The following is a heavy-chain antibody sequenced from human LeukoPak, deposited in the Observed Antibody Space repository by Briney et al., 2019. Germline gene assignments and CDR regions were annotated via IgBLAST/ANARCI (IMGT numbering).Heavy chain of an antibody. D-gene: IGHD3-22*01. Sequence: PGGSLRLSCAASGFTFSSYWMSWVRQAPGKGLEWVANIKQDGSEKYYVDSVKGRFTISRDNSKNTLYLQMNSLRAEDTAVYYCATKGLGPNYYDSSGYYHFDYWGQGTLVTVSS. CDR2: IKQDGSEK. V-gene: IGHV3-7*03. J-gene: IGHJ4*02. CDR1: GFTFSSYW. CDR3: ATKGLGPNYYDSSGYYHFDY.